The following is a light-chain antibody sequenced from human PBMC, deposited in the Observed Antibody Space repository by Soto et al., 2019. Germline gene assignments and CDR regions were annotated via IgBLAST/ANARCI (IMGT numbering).Light chain of an antibody. CDR2: SAS. J-gene: IGKJ3*01. V-gene: IGKV3-15*01. Sequence: EIVMTQSPPTLSMSPGERATLSCRASQSVRNNLAWYQQKPGQAPRLLISSASARAAGVPARVSGSGSGTDFTLTISSLQPEDFAVYYCQHYNNGPSFTFGPGTKVEIK. CDR1: QSVRNN. CDR3: QHYNNGPSFT.